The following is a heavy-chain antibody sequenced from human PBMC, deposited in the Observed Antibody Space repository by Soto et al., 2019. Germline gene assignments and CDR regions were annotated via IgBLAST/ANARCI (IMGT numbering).Heavy chain of an antibody. V-gene: IGHV4-59*11. CDR1: GGSLSSHY. CDR2: VYFSGDT. J-gene: IGHJ5*02. CDR3: GSVRPSGYVLS. Sequence: SETLSLTCTVSGGSLSSHYWTWIRQSPGKGLEWIGYVYFSGDTNYNPSLKSRVTISIDTSKNQFSLRLASVTAADTAFYYCGSVRPSGYVLSWGQGTLVTVSS. D-gene: IGHD6-25*01.